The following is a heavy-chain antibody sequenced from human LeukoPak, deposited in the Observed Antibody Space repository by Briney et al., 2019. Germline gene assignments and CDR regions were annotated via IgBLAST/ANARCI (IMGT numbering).Heavy chain of an antibody. CDR2: IYSGGST. D-gene: IGHD6-19*01. CDR1: GFTVSSNY. V-gene: IGHV3-53*01. J-gene: IGHJ5*02. Sequence: TGGSLRLSCAASGFTVSSNYMSWVRQAPGKGLEWVSVIYSGGSTYYADSVKGRFTISGDNSKNTLYLQMNSLRAEDTAVYYCARSSGTDSGWWYWFDPWGQGTLVTVSS. CDR3: ARSSGTDSGWWYWFDP.